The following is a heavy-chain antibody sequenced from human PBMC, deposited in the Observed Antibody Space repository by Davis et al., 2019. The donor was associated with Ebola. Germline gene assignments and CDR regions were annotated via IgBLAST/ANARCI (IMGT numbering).Heavy chain of an antibody. Sequence: MPSETLSPTCAVYGASFSGYYWSWNSQPSGKGLEWIGEIKPSGSTNYHPSLKSRATISVDTSKNQFSLKLTSVTAADTAVYYCAKLVGGTIVGVVTYGMDVWGQGTTVTVSS. CDR3: AKLVGGTIVGVVTYGMDV. D-gene: IGHD3-3*01. J-gene: IGHJ6*02. CDR1: GASFSGYY. V-gene: IGHV4-34*01. CDR2: IKPSGST.